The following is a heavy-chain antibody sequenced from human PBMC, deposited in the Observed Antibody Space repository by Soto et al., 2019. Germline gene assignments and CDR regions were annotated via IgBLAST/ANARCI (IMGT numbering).Heavy chain of an antibody. V-gene: IGHV4-39*01. J-gene: IGHJ6*02. CDR2: IYYSGST. CDR1: GGSISSSSYY. Sequence: SETLSLTCTVSGGSISSSSYYWGWIRQPPGKGLEWIGSIYYSGSTYYNPSLKSRVTISVDTSKNQFSLKLSSVTAADTAVYYCARHVQGYCSSTSCFYGMDVWGQGATVTVSS. CDR3: ARHVQGYCSSTSCFYGMDV. D-gene: IGHD2-2*01.